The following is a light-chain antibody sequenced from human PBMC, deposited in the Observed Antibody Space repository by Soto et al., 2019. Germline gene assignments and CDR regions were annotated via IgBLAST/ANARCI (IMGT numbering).Light chain of an antibody. Sequence: EIVLTQSPATLSLSPGERSTPSFRASQSVSSYLAWYQQKPGQAPRLLIYDASNRAAGIPDRFSGSGSGTDFTLTISRLEPEDFAVYYCQQHGGSPWTLGQGTKVDIK. CDR1: QSVSSY. J-gene: IGKJ1*01. V-gene: IGKV3-20*01. CDR3: QQHGGSPWT. CDR2: DAS.